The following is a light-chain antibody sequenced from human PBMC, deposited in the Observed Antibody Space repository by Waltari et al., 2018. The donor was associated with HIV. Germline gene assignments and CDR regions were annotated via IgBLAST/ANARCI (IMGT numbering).Light chain of an antibody. CDR1: NSDLSSYHL. CDR2: EGN. V-gene: IGLV2-23*01. Sequence: QSALTQPASVSGSPGQSITISCTGTNSDLSSYHLVPSYQEYPGKATKLLIYEGNKRPSGVSNRFSGSKSGDTASLTISGLQAEDEADYYCCSYAGSNYIVVFGTGTKVTVL. CDR3: CSYAGSNYIVV. J-gene: IGLJ1*01.